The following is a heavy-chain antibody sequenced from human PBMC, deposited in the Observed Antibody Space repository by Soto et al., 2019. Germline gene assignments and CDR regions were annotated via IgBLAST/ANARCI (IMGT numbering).Heavy chain of an antibody. CDR3: ARCPSYGSGRYYR. V-gene: IGHV1-69*02. D-gene: IGHD3-10*01. CDR2: IIPILGIA. CDR1: GGTFSSYT. Sequence: QVQLVQSGAEVKKPGSSVKVSCKASGGTFSSYTISWVRQAPGQGLEWMGRIIPILGIANYAQKFQGRVRITADKSTSTAYMELSSLRSQDTAVYYCARCPSYGSGRYYRWGQGTLVTVSS. J-gene: IGHJ4*02.